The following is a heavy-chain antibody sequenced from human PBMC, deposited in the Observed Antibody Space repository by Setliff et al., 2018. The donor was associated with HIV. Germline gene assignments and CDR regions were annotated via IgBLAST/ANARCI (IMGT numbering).Heavy chain of an antibody. CDR2: INQDGREK. V-gene: IGHV3-7*01. Sequence: GGSLRLSCAASGFTFSNAWMNWVRQAPGKGLEWVANINQDGREKYYVDSVKGRFTISRDNAKDLLYLQMNSLRGEDTAVYYCARCAAGPYCRNSFDYWGRGALVTVSS. D-gene: IGHD2-15*01. CDR3: ARCAAGPYCRNSFDY. J-gene: IGHJ4*02. CDR1: GFTFSNAW.